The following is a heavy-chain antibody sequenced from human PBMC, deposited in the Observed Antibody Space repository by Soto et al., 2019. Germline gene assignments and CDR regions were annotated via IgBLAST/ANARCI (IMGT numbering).Heavy chain of an antibody. Sequence: ASVKVSCKASRYTFTSYDINWVRQATGQGXEWMGWMNPNSGNTGYAQKFQGRVTVTRNTSISTAYMELSSLRSEDTAVYYCARGYSGYDYHGYYYYGMDVWGQGATVTVSS. V-gene: IGHV1-8*01. J-gene: IGHJ6*02. D-gene: IGHD5-12*01. CDR1: RYTFTSYD. CDR2: MNPNSGNT. CDR3: ARGYSGYDYHGYYYYGMDV.